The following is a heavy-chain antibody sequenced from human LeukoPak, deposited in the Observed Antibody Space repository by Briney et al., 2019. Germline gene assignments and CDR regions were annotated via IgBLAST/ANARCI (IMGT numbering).Heavy chain of an antibody. CDR2: IYPGDSDT. J-gene: IGHJ4*02. CDR1: GFSFTSYW. V-gene: IGHV5-51*01. CDR3: AGSNCSGGSCYSGGFDY. Sequence: GESLKISCKGYGFSFTSYWIAWVRQMPGKGLEWMGIIYPGDSDTRYSPSFQGQVTISADKSITTAYLQWSSLKAADTAMYYCAGSNCSGGSCYSGGFDYWGQGTLVTVSS. D-gene: IGHD2-15*01.